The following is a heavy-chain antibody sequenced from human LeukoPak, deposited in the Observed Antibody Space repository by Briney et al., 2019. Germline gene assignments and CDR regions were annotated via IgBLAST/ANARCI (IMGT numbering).Heavy chain of an antibody. Sequence: PSETLSLTCTVSGGSISSHYWSWIRRPPGKGLEWIGYIYYSGSNNYNPSLKSRVTISVDTSKNQFSLKLSSVTAADTAVYYCARDLLSNAFDIWGQGTMVTVSS. CDR2: IYYSGSN. V-gene: IGHV4-59*11. J-gene: IGHJ3*02. CDR3: ARDLLSNAFDI. D-gene: IGHD1-26*01. CDR1: GGSISSHY.